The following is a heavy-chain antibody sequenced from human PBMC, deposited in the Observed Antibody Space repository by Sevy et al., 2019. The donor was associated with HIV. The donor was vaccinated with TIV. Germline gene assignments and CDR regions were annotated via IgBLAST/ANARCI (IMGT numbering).Heavy chain of an antibody. J-gene: IGHJ6*02. D-gene: IGHD3-10*01. CDR2: IIPIFGTA. Sequence: ASVNVSCKASGGTFSSYAISWVRQAPGQGLEWMGGIIPIFGTANYAQKFQGRVTITADESTSTAYMELSSLRSEDTAVYYCARDRSSYGSGSYYKGYYGMDVWGQGTTVTVSS. V-gene: IGHV1-69*13. CDR3: ARDRSSYGSGSYYKGYYGMDV. CDR1: GGTFSSYA.